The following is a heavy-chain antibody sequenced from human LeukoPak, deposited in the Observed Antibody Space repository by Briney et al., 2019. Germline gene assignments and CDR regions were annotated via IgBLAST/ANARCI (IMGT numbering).Heavy chain of an antibody. D-gene: IGHD5-24*01. V-gene: IGHV1-46*01. CDR2: INPSGGST. Sequence: ASVKVSCKASGYTFTSYYMHCVRQAPGHGLEWMGIINPSGGSTSYAQKFQGRVTMTRDTSTSTVYMELSSLRSEDTAVYYCARDPEQRWLQYYFDYWGQGTLVTVSS. CDR3: ARDPEQRWLQYYFDY. J-gene: IGHJ4*02. CDR1: GYTFTSYY.